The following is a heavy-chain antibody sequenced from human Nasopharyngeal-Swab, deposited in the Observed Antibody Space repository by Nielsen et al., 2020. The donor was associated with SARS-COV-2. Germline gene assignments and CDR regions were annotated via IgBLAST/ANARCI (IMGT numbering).Heavy chain of an antibody. CDR3: ARDRPSYCGGDCYSVGFDY. CDR1: GFTFDDYA. CDR2: ISWNSGSI. J-gene: IGHJ4*02. V-gene: IGHV3-9*01. Sequence: SLKISCAASGFTFDDYAMHWVRQAPGKGLEWVSGISWNSGSIGYADSVKGRFTISRDNAKNSLYLQMNSLRAEDTAVYYCARDRPSYCGGDCYSVGFDYWGQGTLVTVSS. D-gene: IGHD2-21*02.